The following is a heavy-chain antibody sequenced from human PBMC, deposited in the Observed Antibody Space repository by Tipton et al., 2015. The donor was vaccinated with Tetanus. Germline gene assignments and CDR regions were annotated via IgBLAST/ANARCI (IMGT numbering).Heavy chain of an antibody. CDR2: IHSNGTT. V-gene: IGHV4-59*13. J-gene: IGHJ4*02. CDR3: ARDGGDSGH. D-gene: IGHD2-21*01. Sequence: TLSLTCSVSGGSMSPYYWSWIRQSPGTGLEWIGYIHSNGTTNYNPSLKSRVTMSVDTSKKQFSLKLNFVTAADTGVYYCARDGGDSGHWGQGTQVTVSS. CDR1: GGSMSPYY.